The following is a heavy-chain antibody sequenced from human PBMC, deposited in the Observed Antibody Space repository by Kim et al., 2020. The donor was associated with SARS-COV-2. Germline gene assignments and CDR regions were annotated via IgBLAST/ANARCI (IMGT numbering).Heavy chain of an antibody. J-gene: IGHJ4*02. V-gene: IGHV4-59*09. Sequence: NHNPSLKSRVTISVATSKNQFSLKLSSVTAADKAVYYCARGHSSNWYFDSWGQGTLVTVSS. CDR3: ARGHSSNWYFDS. D-gene: IGHD6-13*01.